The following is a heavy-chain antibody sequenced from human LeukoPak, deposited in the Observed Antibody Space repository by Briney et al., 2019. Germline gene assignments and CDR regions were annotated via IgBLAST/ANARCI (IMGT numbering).Heavy chain of an antibody. CDR2: INTNRGGT. Sequence: ASVKASCKASGYTLSGYYMHWVRQAPGQGLEWMGWINTNRGGTNYAQKFQGRVTMTRDTSISTAYMELSSLRSDDTAVYYCARCYCTTTSCYYFDFWGQGTLVTVSS. CDR1: GYTLSGYY. D-gene: IGHD2-2*01. J-gene: IGHJ4*02. V-gene: IGHV1-2*02. CDR3: ARCYCTTTSCYYFDF.